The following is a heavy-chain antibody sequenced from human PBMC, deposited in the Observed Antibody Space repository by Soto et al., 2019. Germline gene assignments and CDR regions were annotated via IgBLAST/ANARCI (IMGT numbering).Heavy chain of an antibody. Sequence: GGSLRLSCAASGFTVSSNYMSWVRQAPGKGLEWVSVIYSGGSTYYADSVKGRFTISRDNSKNTLYLQMNSLRAEDTAVYYCARDRGSYYYYHGMDVWGQGTTVTVSS. CDR1: GFTVSSNY. CDR3: ARDRGSYYYYHGMDV. D-gene: IGHD1-26*01. CDR2: IYSGGST. J-gene: IGHJ6*02. V-gene: IGHV3-53*01.